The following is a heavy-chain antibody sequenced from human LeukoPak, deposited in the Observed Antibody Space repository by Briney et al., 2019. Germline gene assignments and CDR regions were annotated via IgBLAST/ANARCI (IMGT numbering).Heavy chain of an antibody. D-gene: IGHD6-19*01. V-gene: IGHV3-23*01. CDR2: ISGSGGST. CDR3: AKDIAVTGYYFDY. CDR1: GFTFSSYA. J-gene: IGHJ4*02. Sequence: GGSLRLSCAASGFTFSSYATSWVRQAPGKGLEWVSAISGSGGSTYYADSVKGRFTISRDNSKNTLYLQMNSLRAEDTAVYYCAKDIAVTGYYFDYWGQGTLVTASS.